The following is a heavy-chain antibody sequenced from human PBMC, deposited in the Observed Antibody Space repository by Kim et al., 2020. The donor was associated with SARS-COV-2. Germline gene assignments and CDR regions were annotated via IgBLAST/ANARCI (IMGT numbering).Heavy chain of an antibody. CDR1: GGSFSGYY. V-gene: IGHV4-34*01. D-gene: IGHD1-26*01. CDR2: INHSGST. CDR3: ARGSTVVGATIDPSPRGNWFDP. J-gene: IGHJ5*02. Sequence: SETLSLTCAVYGGSFSGYYWSWIRQPPGKGLEWIGEINHSGSTNYNPSLKSRVTISVDTSKNQFSLKLSSVTAADTAVYYCARGSTVVGATIDPSPRGNWFDPWGQGTLVTVSS.